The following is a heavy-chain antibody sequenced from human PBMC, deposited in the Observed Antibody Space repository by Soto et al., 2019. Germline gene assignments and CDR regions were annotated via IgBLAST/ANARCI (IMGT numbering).Heavy chain of an antibody. D-gene: IGHD5-12*01. CDR2: IIPILGIA. CDR3: ARARDGYNYDHEY. CDR1: GGTFSSYT. Sequence: QVQLVQSGAEVKKPGSSVKVSCKASGGTFSSYTISWVRQAPGQGLEWMGRIIPILGIANYAQKFQGRVTITADKSTSTAYMELSSLRSEDTAVYYCARARDGYNYDHEYWGQGTLVTVSS. J-gene: IGHJ4*02. V-gene: IGHV1-69*02.